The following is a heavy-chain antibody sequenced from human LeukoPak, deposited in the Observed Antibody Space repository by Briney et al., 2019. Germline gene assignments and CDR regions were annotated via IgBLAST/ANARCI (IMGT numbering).Heavy chain of an antibody. CDR2: MYLSGTT. V-gene: IGHV4-4*02. J-gene: IGHJ4*02. CDR3: ASLQYSSGWPFDY. D-gene: IGHD6-19*01. CDR1: GDSINSLDL. Sequence: PSGTLSLTCTVSGDSINSLDLWSWVRQPPGKGLEWIGEMYLSGTTHSNPSVKSRVTISIDKSKNQFSLKLSSVTAADTAVYYCASLQYSSGWPFDYWGQGTLVTVSS.